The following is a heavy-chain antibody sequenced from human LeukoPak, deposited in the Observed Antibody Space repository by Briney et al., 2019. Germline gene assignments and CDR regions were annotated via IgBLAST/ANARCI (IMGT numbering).Heavy chain of an antibody. V-gene: IGHV3-7*01. D-gene: IGHD3-22*01. Sequence: PGGSLRLSCAASGFTFSSYGMHWVRQAPGKGLEWVANIKQDGSEKHYVDSVKGRFTISRDNAKNSLYLQMNSLRAEDTAVYYCARSRRYYDSSGYPQGWYFDLWGRGTLVTVSS. CDR1: GFTFSSYG. J-gene: IGHJ2*01. CDR2: IKQDGSEK. CDR3: ARSRRYYDSSGYPQGWYFDL.